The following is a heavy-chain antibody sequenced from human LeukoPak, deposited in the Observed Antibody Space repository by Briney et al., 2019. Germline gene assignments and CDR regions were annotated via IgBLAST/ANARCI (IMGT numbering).Heavy chain of an antibody. D-gene: IGHD6-13*01. CDR2: ISANSGSA. CDR1: GYTFSNHG. Sequence: ASVKVSCKASGYTFSNHGISWVRQAPGQGLEWMGWISANSGSANYAQKFQGRVTMTTDTSTSTAYMDLRSLRSDDTAVYYCVYDRGRGIAAAGTWAYWGQGTLVTVSS. CDR3: VYDRGRGIAAAGTWAY. V-gene: IGHV1-18*01. J-gene: IGHJ4*02.